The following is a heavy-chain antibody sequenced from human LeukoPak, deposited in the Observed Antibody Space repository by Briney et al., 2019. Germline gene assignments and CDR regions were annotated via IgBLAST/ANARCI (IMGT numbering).Heavy chain of an antibody. J-gene: IGHJ6*04. CDR3: ARGRGAVAGTWYYGMDV. CDR1: GGTFSSYA. V-gene: IGHV1-69*01. Sequence: SVKVSCKASGGTFSSYAISWVRQAPGQGLEWMGGIIPIFGTANYAQKFQGRVTITADESTSTAYMELSSLRSENTAVYYCARGRGAVAGTWYYGMDVWGKGTTVTVSS. CDR2: IIPIFGTA. D-gene: IGHD6-19*01.